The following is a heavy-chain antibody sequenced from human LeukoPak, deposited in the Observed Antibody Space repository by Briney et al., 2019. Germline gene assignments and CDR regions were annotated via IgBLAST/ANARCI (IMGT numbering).Heavy chain of an antibody. V-gene: IGHV4-61*02. J-gene: IGHJ4*02. CDR1: GGSISSGSYY. CDR2: IYTSGST. CDR3: ARGSFGVWGSYRSAGDY. Sequence: SETLSLTCTVSGGSISSGSYYWSWIRQPAGKGLEWIGRIYTSGSTNYNPSLKSRVTISVDTSKNQFSLKLSSVTAADTAVYYCARGSFGVWGSYRSAGDYWGQGTLVTVSS. D-gene: IGHD3-16*02.